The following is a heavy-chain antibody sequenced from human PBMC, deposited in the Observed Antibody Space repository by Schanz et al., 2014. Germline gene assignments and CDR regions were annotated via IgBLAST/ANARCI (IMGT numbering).Heavy chain of an antibody. CDR3: VRGGTGTLQHDY. Sequence: QVQLQESGPGLVKPSETLSLTCTVSGGSISYYYWTWIRQPPGKALEYIGYIQYTGSTEYNPSLESQVAISLDRSTHQFSLTRPSVAAADTDVDYCVRGGTGTLQHDYRGQGTLVTVSS. V-gene: IGHV4-59*08. D-gene: IGHD1-1*01. CDR2: IQYTGST. J-gene: IGHJ4*02. CDR1: GGSISYYY.